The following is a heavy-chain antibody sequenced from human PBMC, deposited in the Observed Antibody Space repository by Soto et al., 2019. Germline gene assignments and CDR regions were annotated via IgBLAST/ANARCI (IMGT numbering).Heavy chain of an antibody. V-gene: IGHV3-33*01. Sequence: QVRLVESGGGVVQPGRSLRLSCAASGFTFSGYGMHWVRQAPGKGLEWVAVIWHDGSDKYYADSVKGRFTISRDNSKNTLYLQMNSLRGEDTAVYYCARHHYYDSSGYLDYWGQGTLVTVSS. CDR1: GFTFSGYG. CDR3: ARHHYYDSSGYLDY. CDR2: IWHDGSDK. J-gene: IGHJ4*02. D-gene: IGHD3-22*01.